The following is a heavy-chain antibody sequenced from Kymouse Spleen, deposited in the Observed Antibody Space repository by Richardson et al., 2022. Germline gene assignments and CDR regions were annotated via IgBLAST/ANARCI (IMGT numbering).Heavy chain of an antibody. V-gene: IGHV5-51*01. CDR2: IYPGDSDT. Sequence: EVQLVQSGAEVKKPGESLKISCKGSGYSFTSYWIGWVRQMPGKGLEWMGIIYPGDSDTRYSPSFQGQVTISADKSISTAYLQWSSLKASDTAMYYCARSVDVLLWFGELFDAFDIWGQGTMVTVSS. CDR1: GYSFTSYW. D-gene: IGHD3-10*01. CDR3: ARSVDVLLWFGELFDAFDI. J-gene: IGHJ3*02.